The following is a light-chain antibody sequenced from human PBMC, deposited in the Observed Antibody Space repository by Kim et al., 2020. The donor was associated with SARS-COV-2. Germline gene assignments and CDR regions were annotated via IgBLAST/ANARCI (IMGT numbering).Light chain of an antibody. CDR3: QQYGSSSWT. CDR2: GAS. J-gene: IGKJ1*01. CDR1: QSVSSSY. Sequence: SPGERATLSCRASQSVSSSYLAWYQQKPGQAPRLLIYGASSRATVIPDRFSGSGPGTDFTLTISRLEPEDFAVYYCQQYGSSSWTCGQGTKVDIK. V-gene: IGKV3-20*01.